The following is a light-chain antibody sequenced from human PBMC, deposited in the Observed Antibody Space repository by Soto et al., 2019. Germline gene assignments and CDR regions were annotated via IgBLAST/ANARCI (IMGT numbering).Light chain of an antibody. CDR2: GAS. CDR1: QSVSSSY. V-gene: IGKV3-20*01. Sequence: EIVLTQSPGTLSLSPGERATLSCRASQSVSSSYLAWYQQKPGQAPRLLIYGASSRATGIPDRFSGSGSGTDFTLTISRLEPEDFAVYYSQHYAAFGQGTKVEIK. CDR3: QHYAA. J-gene: IGKJ1*01.